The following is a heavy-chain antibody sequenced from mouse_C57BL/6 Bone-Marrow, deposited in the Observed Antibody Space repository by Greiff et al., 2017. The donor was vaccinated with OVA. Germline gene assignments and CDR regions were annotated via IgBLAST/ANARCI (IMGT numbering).Heavy chain of an antibody. J-gene: IGHJ4*01. D-gene: IGHD2-1*01. CDR2: IDPSDSYT. Sequence: QVQLQQPGAELVMPGASVKLSCKASGYTFTSYWMHWVQQRPGQGLEWIGEIDPSDSYTNYNQKFKGKSTLTVDKSSSTPYMQLSSLTSEDSAVYYCARGGKRGYAMDYWGQGTSVTVSS. V-gene: IGHV1-69*01. CDR3: ARGGKRGYAMDY. CDR1: GYTFTSYW.